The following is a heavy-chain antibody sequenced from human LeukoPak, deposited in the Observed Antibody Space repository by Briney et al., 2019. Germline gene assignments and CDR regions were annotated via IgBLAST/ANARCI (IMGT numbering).Heavy chain of an antibody. CDR2: ISYDGSNK. J-gene: IGHJ4*02. Sequence: GGSLRLSCAASGFTFSSYAMHWVRQAPGKGLEWVAVISYDGSNKHYADSVKGRFTISRDNSKNTLYLQMNSLRAEDTAVYYCAKVRWGSDNALDSWGQGTLVTGSS. CDR3: AKVRWGSDNALDS. CDR1: GFTFSSYA. V-gene: IGHV3-30*04. D-gene: IGHD3-16*01.